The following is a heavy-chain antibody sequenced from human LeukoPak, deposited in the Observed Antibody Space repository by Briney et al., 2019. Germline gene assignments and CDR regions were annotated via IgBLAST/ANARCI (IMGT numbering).Heavy chain of an antibody. J-gene: IGHJ4*02. V-gene: IGHV3-23*01. CDR1: GFTFSSYA. Sequence: SGGSLRLSCAASGFTFSSYAMSWVRQAPGKGLEWVSAISGSGGSTYYADSVKGRFTISRDNSKNTLYLQMNSLRAEDTAVYYCAKPPRSNYYFDYWGQGTLVTVSS. CDR3: AKPPRSNYYFDY. D-gene: IGHD4-11*01. CDR2: ISGSGGST.